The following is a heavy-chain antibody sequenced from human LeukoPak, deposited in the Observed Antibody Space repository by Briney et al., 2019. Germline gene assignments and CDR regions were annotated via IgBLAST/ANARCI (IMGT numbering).Heavy chain of an antibody. Sequence: GGSLRLSCAASRFTFDDYAMSWVRQAPGKGLEWVAVISYDGSNKYYADSVKGRFTISRDNSKNTLYLQMNSLRAEDTAVYYCARDPPSRFLEWLLLFDYWGQGTLVTVSS. CDR2: ISYDGSNK. CDR1: RFTFDDYA. J-gene: IGHJ4*02. CDR3: ARDPPSRFLEWLLLFDY. D-gene: IGHD3-3*01. V-gene: IGHV3-30-3*01.